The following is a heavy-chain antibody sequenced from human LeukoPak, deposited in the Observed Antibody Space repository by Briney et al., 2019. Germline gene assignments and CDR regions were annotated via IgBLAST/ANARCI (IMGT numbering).Heavy chain of an antibody. D-gene: IGHD1-1*01. CDR2: FDPEDGET. V-gene: IGHV1-24*01. Sequence: ASVKVSCKVSGYTLTELSMHWVRQAPGKGLEWMGGFDPEDGETIYAQKFQGRVTMTRDTSTNTAYMELSALTSEDTAVYYCARNRPTTGDFISWGQGALVTVSS. CDR1: GYTLTELS. J-gene: IGHJ4*02. CDR3: ARNRPTTGDFIS.